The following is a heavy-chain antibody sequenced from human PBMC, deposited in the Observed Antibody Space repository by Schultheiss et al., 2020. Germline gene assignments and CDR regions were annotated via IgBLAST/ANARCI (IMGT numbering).Heavy chain of an antibody. CDR2: IYYSGST. Sequence: SETLSLTCTVSGGSISSGGYYWSWIRQHPGKGLEWIGYIYYSGSTYYNPSLKSRVTISVDTSKNQFSLKLSSVTAADTAVYYCARDRTTPGYYYYAMDVWGQGTTVTVSS. J-gene: IGHJ6*02. CDR3: ARDRTTPGYYYYAMDV. V-gene: IGHV4-31*03. CDR1: GGSISSGGYY. D-gene: IGHD4-17*01.